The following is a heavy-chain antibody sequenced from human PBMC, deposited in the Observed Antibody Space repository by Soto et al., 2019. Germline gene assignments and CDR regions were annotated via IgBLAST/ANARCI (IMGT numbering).Heavy chain of an antibody. V-gene: IGHV3-9*01. Sequence: PGGSLRLSCAASGFTFDDYAMHWVRQAPGKGLEWVSGISWNSGSIGYADSVKGRLTISRDNAKNSLYLQMNSLRAEDTALYYCAKAPRDVVPAANEFDYWGQGTQVTVSS. CDR1: GFTFDDYA. D-gene: IGHD2-2*01. J-gene: IGHJ4*02. CDR2: ISWNSGSI. CDR3: AKAPRDVVPAANEFDY.